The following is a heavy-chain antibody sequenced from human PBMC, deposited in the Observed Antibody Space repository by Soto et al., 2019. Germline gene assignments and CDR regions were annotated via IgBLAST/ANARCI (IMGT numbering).Heavy chain of an antibody. Sequence: ASVKVSCKASGYTFTSYDINWVRQATGQGLEWMGWMNPNSGNTGYAQKFQGRVTMTRNTSISTAYMELSSLRSEDTAVYYCARGFRWDFWSGYLGRGMDVWGQGAPVTVSS. CDR1: GYTFTSYD. CDR3: ARGFRWDFWSGYLGRGMDV. J-gene: IGHJ6*02. D-gene: IGHD3-3*01. CDR2: MNPNSGNT. V-gene: IGHV1-8*01.